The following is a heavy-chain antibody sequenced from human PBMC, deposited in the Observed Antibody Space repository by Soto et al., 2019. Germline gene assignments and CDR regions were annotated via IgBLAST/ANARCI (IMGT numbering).Heavy chain of an antibody. D-gene: IGHD6-19*01. CDR3: ARDSVAGTFDY. Sequence: SETLSLTCTVSGGSISSYYWSWIRQPPGKGLEWIGYIYYSGSTNYNPSLKSRVTISVDTSKNQFSLKLSSVTAADTAVYYCARDSVAGTFDYWGQGTLVTVSS. CDR2: IYYSGST. J-gene: IGHJ4*02. CDR1: GGSISSYY. V-gene: IGHV4-59*01.